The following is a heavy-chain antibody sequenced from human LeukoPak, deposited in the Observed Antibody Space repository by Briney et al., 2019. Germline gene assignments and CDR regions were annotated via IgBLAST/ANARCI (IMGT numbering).Heavy chain of an antibody. CDR1: GDSVSSNSAA. D-gene: IGHD2-15*01. CDR3: ARDGSGFGAATSLYFDY. CDR2: TYYRSKWYN. V-gene: IGHV6-1*01. Sequence: SQTLSLTCAISGDSVSSNSAAWNWIRQSPSRGLEWLGRTYYRSKWYNDYAVSVKSRVTINPDTSKNQFSLQLNSVTPEDTAVYYCARDGSGFGAATSLYFDYRGQGTLVTVSS. J-gene: IGHJ4*02.